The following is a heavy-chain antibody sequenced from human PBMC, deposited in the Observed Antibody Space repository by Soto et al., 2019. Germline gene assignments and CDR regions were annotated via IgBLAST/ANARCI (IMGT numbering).Heavy chain of an antibody. CDR3: ARLRRIAAAGYDAFDI. CDR2: IIPILGIA. V-gene: IGHV1-69*02. CDR1: GGTFSSYT. J-gene: IGHJ3*02. D-gene: IGHD6-13*01. Sequence: KVSCKASGGTFSSYTISWVRQAPGQGLEWMGRIIPILGIANYAQKFQGRVTITADKSTSTAYMELSSLRSEDTAVYYCARLRRIAAAGYDAFDIWGQGTMVTVSS.